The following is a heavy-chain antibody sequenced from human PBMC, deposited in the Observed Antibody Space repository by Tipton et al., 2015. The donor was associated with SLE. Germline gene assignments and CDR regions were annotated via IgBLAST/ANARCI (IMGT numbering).Heavy chain of an antibody. D-gene: IGHD6-19*01. CDR2: INHSGST. J-gene: IGHJ2*01. CDR1: GGSFSGYY. CDR3: ARGEGSGWTPYWYFDL. V-gene: IGHV4-34*01. Sequence: TLSLTCAVYGGSFSGYYWSWIRQPPGKGLEWIGEINHSGSTNYNPSLKSRVTISVDTSKNQFSLKLSSVTAADTAVYYCARGEGSGWTPYWYFDLWGRGTLVTVSS.